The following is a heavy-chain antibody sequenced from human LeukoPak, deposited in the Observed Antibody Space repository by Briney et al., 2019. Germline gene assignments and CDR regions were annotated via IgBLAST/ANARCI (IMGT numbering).Heavy chain of an antibody. CDR1: GGTFSSYA. J-gene: IGHJ4*02. Sequence: ASVKVSFKASGGTFSSYAISWVRQAPGQGLEWMGGIIPIFGTANYAQKFQGRVTITADESTSTAYMELSSLRSEDTAVYYCARAARHYGGNSLYYFDYWGQGTLVTVSS. V-gene: IGHV1-69*13. D-gene: IGHD4-23*01. CDR2: IIPIFGTA. CDR3: ARAARHYGGNSLYYFDY.